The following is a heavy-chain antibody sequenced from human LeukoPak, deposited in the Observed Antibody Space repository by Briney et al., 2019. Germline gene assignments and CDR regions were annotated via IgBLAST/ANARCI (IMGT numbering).Heavy chain of an antibody. CDR2: INPNSGGT. V-gene: IGHV1-2*02. J-gene: IGHJ6*03. D-gene: IGHD3-10*01. Sequence: ASVKVSCKASGYTFTGYYMHWVRQAPGQGLEWMGWINPNSGGTNYAQKFQGRVTMTRDTSISTAYMELSRLRSDDTAVYYCAKEALIWFGELWDYMDVWGKGTTVTISS. CDR3: AKEALIWFGELWDYMDV. CDR1: GYTFTGYY.